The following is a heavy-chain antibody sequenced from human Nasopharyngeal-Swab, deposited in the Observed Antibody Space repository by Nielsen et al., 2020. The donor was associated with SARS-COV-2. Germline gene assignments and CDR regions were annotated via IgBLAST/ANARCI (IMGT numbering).Heavy chain of an antibody. J-gene: IGHJ4*02. CDR2: ISAYNGNT. CDR3: ARDDRKDYDFWSGPFDY. CDR1: GYTFTSYG. Sequence: ASVKVSCKASGYTFTSYGISWVRQAPGQGLEWMGWISAYNGNTNYAQKLQGRVTITADKSTSTAYMELSSLRSEDTAVYYCARDDRKDYDFWSGPFDYWGQGTLVTVSS. V-gene: IGHV1-18*01. D-gene: IGHD3-3*01.